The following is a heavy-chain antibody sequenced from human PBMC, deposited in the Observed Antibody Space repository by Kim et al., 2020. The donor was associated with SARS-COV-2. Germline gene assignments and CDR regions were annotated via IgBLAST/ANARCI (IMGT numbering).Heavy chain of an antibody. CDR1: GGSISSYY. V-gene: IGHV4-59*01. CDR2: IYYSGST. Sequence: SETLSLTCTVSGGSISSYYWSWIRQPPGKGLECIGYIYYSGSTNYNPSLKSRVTISIDTSKNQFSLKLSSVTAADTAVYYCARDLQGSGSSYWGQGTLVTVSS. CDR3: ARDLQGSGSSY. J-gene: IGHJ4*02. D-gene: IGHD3-10*01.